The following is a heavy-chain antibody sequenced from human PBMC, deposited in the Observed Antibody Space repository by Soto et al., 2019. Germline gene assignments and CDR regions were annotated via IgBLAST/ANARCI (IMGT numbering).Heavy chain of an antibody. Sequence: QLHLVQSGAVVKKPGASVTVSCSASGYPVTAYYMHWVRQAPGRGLEWMGGINPATGAAKYTHTFQGRVTMTRETSQSTIFQDLGGLTSGEPAGFYCARGGGVGVAGSAAFDMWGQGTLVTVSS. V-gene: IGHV1-2*02. D-gene: IGHD3-3*01. J-gene: IGHJ3*02. CDR2: INPATGAA. CDR1: GYPVTAYY. CDR3: ARGGGVGVAGSAAFDM.